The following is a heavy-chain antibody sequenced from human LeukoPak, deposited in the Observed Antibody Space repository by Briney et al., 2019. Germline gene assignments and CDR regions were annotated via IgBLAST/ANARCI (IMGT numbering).Heavy chain of an antibody. V-gene: IGHV3-66*01. CDR3: VRDEGFHGSGSN. Sequence: GGSLRLSCAASGFTVSDNYMSWVRQAPGKGLEWVSVIYSGGGTYYSHSVKGRFTISRDNSKNTLYLQMNTLRVEDTAVYYCVRDEGFHGSGSNWGPGTLVTVSS. CDR1: GFTVSDNY. D-gene: IGHD3-10*01. CDR2: IYSGGGT. J-gene: IGHJ4*02.